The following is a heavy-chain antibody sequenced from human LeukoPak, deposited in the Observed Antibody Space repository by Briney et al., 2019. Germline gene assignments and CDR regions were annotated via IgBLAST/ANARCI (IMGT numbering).Heavy chain of an antibody. CDR2: IYYSGST. CDR1: GGSISSHY. CDR3: AGGYEADYYYMDV. J-gene: IGHJ6*03. V-gene: IGHV4-59*11. D-gene: IGHD5-12*01. Sequence: SETLSLTCTVSGGSISSHYWSWIRQPPGKGLEWIGYIYYSGSTNYNPSLKSRVTISADTSKNQFSLKLSSVTAADTAVYYCAGGYEADYYYMDVWGKGTTVTVSS.